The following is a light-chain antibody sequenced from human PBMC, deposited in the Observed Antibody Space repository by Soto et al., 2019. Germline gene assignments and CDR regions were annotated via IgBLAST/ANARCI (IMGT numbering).Light chain of an antibody. J-gene: IGLJ2*01. CDR1: SSNIGSNT. CDR3: AAWDDSLNGHVV. V-gene: IGLV1-44*01. Sequence: QSVLTQPPSASGTPGQRVTISCSGSSSNIGSNTVNWYQQLPGTAPKLLIYSNNQRPSGVPDRFSGSKSGTSASLAISGLQSDEEADYYCAAWDDSLNGHVVFGGGTKLTVL. CDR2: SNN.